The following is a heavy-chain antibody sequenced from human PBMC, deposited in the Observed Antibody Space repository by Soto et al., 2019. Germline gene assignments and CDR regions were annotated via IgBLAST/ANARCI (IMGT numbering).Heavy chain of an antibody. D-gene: IGHD3-10*01. CDR2: TSHDGVT. Sequence: PSETLSLTCAVSSGSIDNVYWWSWVRQSPGKGLEWIGETSHDGVTNYNPSLEGRVTISIDKSKNQFSLKLSSVTAADTAVYYCARGHKGKKKVTMVRGVPWALYYFDYWGQGTLVTVSS. CDR3: ARGHKGKKKVTMVRGVPWALYYFDY. J-gene: IGHJ4*02. CDR1: SGSIDNVYW. V-gene: IGHV4-4*02.